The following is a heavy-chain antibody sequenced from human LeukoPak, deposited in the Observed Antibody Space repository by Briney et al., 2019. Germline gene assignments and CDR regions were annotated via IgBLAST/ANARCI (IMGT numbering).Heavy chain of an antibody. J-gene: IGHJ6*03. CDR1: GFTFSSYW. CDR2: INTDGSST. V-gene: IGHV3-74*01. D-gene: IGHD6-6*01. Sequence: GGSLRLSCTASGFTFSSYWMHWVRQAPGKGLVWVSRINTDGSSTSYADSVKGRFTISRDNSKNTLYLQMNSLRAEDTAVYYCAILYSSSSTEGIFYYYYYYMDVWGKGTTVTVSS. CDR3: AILYSSSSTEGIFYYYYYYMDV.